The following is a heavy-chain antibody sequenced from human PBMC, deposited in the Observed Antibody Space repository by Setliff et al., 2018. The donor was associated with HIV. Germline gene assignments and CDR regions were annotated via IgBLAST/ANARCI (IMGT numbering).Heavy chain of an antibody. Sequence: SVKVSCKASGGTFSSYAISWVRQAPGQGLEWMGGIIPILGIANYAQKFQGRVTMTIDTSTSRAYMELRSLRSDDTAVYFCARLGSGWSDSYYYAMDVWGQGTTVTVS. D-gene: IGHD6-19*01. CDR3: ARLGSGWSDSYYYAMDV. CDR1: GGTFSSYA. CDR2: IIPILGIA. V-gene: IGHV1-69*10. J-gene: IGHJ6*02.